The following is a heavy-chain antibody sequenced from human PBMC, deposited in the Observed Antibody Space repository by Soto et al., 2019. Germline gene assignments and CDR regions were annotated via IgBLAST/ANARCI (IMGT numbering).Heavy chain of an antibody. J-gene: IGHJ4*02. CDR1: GFSFSSHA. CDR2: ISFAGSNT. Sequence: GGSLRLSCSASGFSFSSHAMHWVRQAPGKGLEWVAVISFAGSNTYYADSVKGRFTISRDRSRDTLYLQMNSLRPEDTAVYFCAKDQPGGTLRPVPSFFDYWGQGTLVTVSS. V-gene: IGHV3-30*18. CDR3: AKDQPGGTLRPVPSFFDY. D-gene: IGHD1-26*01.